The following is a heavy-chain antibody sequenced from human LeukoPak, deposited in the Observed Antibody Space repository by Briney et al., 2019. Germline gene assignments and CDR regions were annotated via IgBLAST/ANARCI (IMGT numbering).Heavy chain of an antibody. Sequence: LRLSCAASGFTFSDYYMSWIRQPPGKGLEWIGYTYYSGSTYYNPSLKSRVTISVDTSKNQFSLKLSSVTAADTAVYYCARGKNTYYYYMDVWGKGTTVTVSS. J-gene: IGHJ6*03. CDR1: GFTFSDYY. CDR3: ARGKNTYYYYMDV. CDR2: TYYSGST. V-gene: IGHV4-30-4*07.